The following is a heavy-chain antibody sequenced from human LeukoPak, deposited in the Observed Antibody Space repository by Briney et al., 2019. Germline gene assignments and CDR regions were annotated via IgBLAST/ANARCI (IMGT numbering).Heavy chain of an antibody. J-gene: IGHJ6*03. D-gene: IGHD4/OR15-4a*01. CDR3: AKGDYGYYYYYYMDV. Sequence: PGGSLRLSCAASGFTFSSYGMHWVRQAPGKGLEGVAFIRYDGSNEYYADSVKGRFTISRDNSKNTLYLQMNSLRAEDTAMYYCAKGDYGYYYYYYMDVWGKGTTVTVSS. CDR2: IRYDGSNE. CDR1: GFTFSSYG. V-gene: IGHV3-30*02.